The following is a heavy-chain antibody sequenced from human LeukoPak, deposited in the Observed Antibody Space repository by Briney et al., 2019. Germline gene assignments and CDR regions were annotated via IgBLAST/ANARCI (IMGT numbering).Heavy chain of an antibody. D-gene: IGHD4/OR15-4a*01. CDR2: ISGSSSTI. CDR1: GFTFSSYT. V-gene: IGHV3-48*01. CDR3: ARRAGAYSHPYDY. J-gene: IGHJ4*02. Sequence: GGSLRLSCAASGFTFSSYTMNWVRQAPGKGLEWVSYISGSSSTIYYADSVKGRFTISRDNAEHSLYLQMNSLRAEDTAVYYCARRAGAYSHPYDYWGQGTLVTVSS.